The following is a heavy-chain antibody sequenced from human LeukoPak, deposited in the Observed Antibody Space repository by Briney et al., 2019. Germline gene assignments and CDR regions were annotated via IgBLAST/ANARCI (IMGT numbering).Heavy chain of an antibody. V-gene: IGHV4-38-2*01. CDR2: IHQSGMT. Sequence: SETLSLTCAVSGYSISSGYYWSWIRRPPGKGLEWIATIHQSGMTYYNPSLKSRVTISVDTSKNQFSLKLTSVTAAGTAVYYCARYTGTNWGYSFDYWGQGTLVTVSS. J-gene: IGHJ4*02. CDR1: GYSISSGYY. D-gene: IGHD7-27*01. CDR3: ARYTGTNWGYSFDY.